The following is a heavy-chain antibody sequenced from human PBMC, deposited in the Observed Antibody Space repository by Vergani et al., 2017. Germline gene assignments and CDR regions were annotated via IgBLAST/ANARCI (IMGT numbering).Heavy chain of an antibody. CDR2: ISYDGSNK. J-gene: IGHJ6*03. CDR3: ARSSGWYVYYMDV. D-gene: IGHD6-19*01. Sequence: QVQLVESGGGVVQPGRSLRLSCAASGFTFSSYGMHWVRQAPGKGLEWVAVISYDGSNKYYADFVKGRFTISRDNSKNTLYLQMNSLRAEDTAVYYCARSSGWYVYYMDVWGKGTTVTVSS. V-gene: IGHV3-30*03. CDR1: GFTFSSYG.